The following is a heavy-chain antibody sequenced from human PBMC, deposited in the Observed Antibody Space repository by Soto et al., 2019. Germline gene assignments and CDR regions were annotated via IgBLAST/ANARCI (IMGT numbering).Heavy chain of an antibody. D-gene: IGHD3-16*01. J-gene: IGHJ4*02. CDR2: IYYSGST. V-gene: IGHV4-59*01. Sequence: QVQLQVWGPGLVKPSETLSLTCTVSGGSISSYYWSWIRQPPGKGLEWIGYIYYSGSTNYNPSLKSRVTISVDTSKNQFSLKLSSVTAADTAVYYCARRYGGNFDYWGQGTLVTVSS. CDR3: ARRYGGNFDY. CDR1: GGSISSYY.